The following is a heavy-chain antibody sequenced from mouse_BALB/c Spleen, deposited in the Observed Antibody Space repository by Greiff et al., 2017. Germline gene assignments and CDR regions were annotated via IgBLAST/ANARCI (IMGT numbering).Heavy chain of an antibody. D-gene: IGHD2-4*01. CDR2: INPNNGGT. CDR3: SRGGYDYGPRWFAY. V-gene: IGHV1-18*01. Sequence: VQLQQSGPELVKPGASVKIPCKASGYTFTDYNMDWVKQSHGKSLEWMGDINPNNGGTIYNQNFKGKATLTVDKSSSTAYMELRSLTSEDTAVYYCSRGGYDYGPRWFAYWGQGTLVTVSA. CDR1: GYTFTDYN. J-gene: IGHJ3*01.